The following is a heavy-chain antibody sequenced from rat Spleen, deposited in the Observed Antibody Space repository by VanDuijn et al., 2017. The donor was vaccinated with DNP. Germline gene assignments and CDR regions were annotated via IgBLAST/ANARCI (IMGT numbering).Heavy chain of an antibody. Sequence: EVQLVESGGDLVQPGRSLKLSCVASGFTFSYYWMYWIRQAPGKGLEWVASISTGGSNTNYRDSVKGRFTIARDNAKNTQYLQMDSLRSEDTATYFCARHGRVTTVATYWFFDFWGPGTMVTVSS. J-gene: IGHJ1*01. CDR1: GFTFSYYW. CDR2: ISTGGSNT. CDR3: ARHGRVTTVATYWFFDF. V-gene: IGHV5S13*01. D-gene: IGHD1-3*01.